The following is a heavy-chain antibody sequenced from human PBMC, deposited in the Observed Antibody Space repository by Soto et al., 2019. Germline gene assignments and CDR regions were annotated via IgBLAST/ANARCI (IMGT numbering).Heavy chain of an antibody. CDR3: TTDILKYYDILTGYRGVDY. D-gene: IGHD3-9*01. V-gene: IGHV3-15*01. CDR2: IKSKTDGGTT. CDR1: GFTFSNAW. J-gene: IGHJ4*02. Sequence: GGSLRLSCAASGFTFSNAWMSWVRQAPGKGLEWVGRIKSKTDGGTTDYAAPVKGRFTISRDDSKNTLYLQMNSLKTEDTAVYYCTTDILKYYDILTGYRGVDYWGQGTLVTVSS.